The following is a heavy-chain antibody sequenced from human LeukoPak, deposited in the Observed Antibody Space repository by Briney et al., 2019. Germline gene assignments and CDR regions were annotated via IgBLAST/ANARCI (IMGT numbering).Heavy chain of an antibody. Sequence: GGSLRLSCAASGFTFSSYAMSWVRQAPGKGLEWVSAISGSGGSAYYADSVKGRFTISRDNSKNTLYLQMNSLRAEDTAVYYCAKDYDSSGYSDYWGQGTLVTVSS. CDR2: ISGSGGSA. CDR1: GFTFSSYA. J-gene: IGHJ4*02. CDR3: AKDYDSSGYSDY. D-gene: IGHD3-22*01. V-gene: IGHV3-23*01.